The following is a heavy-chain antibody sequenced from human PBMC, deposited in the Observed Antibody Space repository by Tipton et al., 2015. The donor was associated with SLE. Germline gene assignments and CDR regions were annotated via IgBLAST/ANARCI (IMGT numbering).Heavy chain of an antibody. V-gene: IGHV4-39*07. CDR2: IYYSGSAYST. Sequence: TLSLTCTVSGGSISTTTNYWGWIRQPPGKGLEWIGSIYYSGSAYSTYYNPSLNSRVTISVDTSKNQFSLKLSSVTAADTAVYYCARDGPTWGYYYYMDVWGKGTTVTVSS. J-gene: IGHJ6*03. CDR3: ARDGPTWGYYYYMDV. CDR1: GGSISTTTNY. D-gene: IGHD7-27*01.